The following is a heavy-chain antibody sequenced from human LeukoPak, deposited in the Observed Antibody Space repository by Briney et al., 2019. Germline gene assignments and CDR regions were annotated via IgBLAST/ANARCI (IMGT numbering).Heavy chain of an antibody. J-gene: IGHJ3*02. CDR2: INHSGST. CDR1: GGSFSGYY. V-gene: IGHV4-34*01. D-gene: IGHD2-8*01. Sequence: SETLSLTCAVHGGSFSGYYWSWIRQPPGKGLEWIGEINHSGSTNYNPSLKSRVTISVDTSKNQFSLKLTSVTAADTAVYYCARKKYGEDAFDIWGQGTMVTVSS. CDR3: ARKKYGEDAFDI.